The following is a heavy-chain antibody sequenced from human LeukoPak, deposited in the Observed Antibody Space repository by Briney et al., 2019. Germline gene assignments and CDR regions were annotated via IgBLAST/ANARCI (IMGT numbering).Heavy chain of an antibody. Sequence: SETLSLTCTVSGGSIRNYFWSWIRQPPGESLEWIGYIYTDGSATYNPSLESRVSMSVDTSKNQFSLKLSSVTAADTAMYCCARHRGGRYSESYLDYWGQATLVTVSS. D-gene: IGHD5-12*01. J-gene: IGHJ4*02. V-gene: IGHV4-4*09. CDR1: GGSIRNYF. CDR2: IYTDGSA. CDR3: ARHRGGRYSESYLDY.